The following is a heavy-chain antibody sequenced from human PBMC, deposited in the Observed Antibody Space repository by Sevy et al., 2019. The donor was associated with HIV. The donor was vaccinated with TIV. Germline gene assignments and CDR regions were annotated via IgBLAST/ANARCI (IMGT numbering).Heavy chain of an antibody. CDR2: ISSSSSSI. J-gene: IGHJ6*02. V-gene: IGHV3-21*01. CDR1: GFTFSSYN. Sequence: GGSLRLSCAASGFTFSSYNMNWVRQAPGKGLEWVSSISSSSSSIYYADSVRGRFTISRDNAKNSLYLQMNSLRAEDTALYYCARVVAYRTGGTCFLGYYYGMDVWGQGTTVTVSS. D-gene: IGHD2-15*01. CDR3: ARVVAYRTGGTCFLGYYYGMDV.